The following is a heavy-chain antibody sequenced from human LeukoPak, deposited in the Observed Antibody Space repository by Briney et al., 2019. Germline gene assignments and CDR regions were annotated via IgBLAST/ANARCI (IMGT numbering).Heavy chain of an antibody. D-gene: IGHD3-22*01. CDR3: ARLYYYDSSGPPL. Sequence: PSETLSLTCTVSGGSTSSSSYYWGWIRQPPGKGLEWIGNICYTGRTYYNPSLKSRVTISVDTSKNQFSLKLSSVSAADTAVYYCARLYYYDSSGPPLWGQGTLVTVSS. V-gene: IGHV4-39*01. J-gene: IGHJ4*02. CDR2: ICYTGRT. CDR1: GGSTSSSSYY.